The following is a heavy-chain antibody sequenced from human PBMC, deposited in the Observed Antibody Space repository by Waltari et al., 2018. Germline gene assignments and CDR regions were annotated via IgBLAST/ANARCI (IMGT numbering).Heavy chain of an antibody. CDR1: GGSISTGGYY. Sequence: QVQLQESGPGLVKPSQTLSLSCTVSGGSISTGGYYWSWIRQHPGKGLEWMGYIYYSASTDYNPSLKSRVTMSIDTSNNLFSLKWSSVTAADTAVYYCARDNGDSSVDYWGQGTLVTVSS. J-gene: IGHJ4*02. V-gene: IGHV4-31*03. CDR2: IYYSAST. CDR3: ARDNGDSSVDY. D-gene: IGHD3-22*01.